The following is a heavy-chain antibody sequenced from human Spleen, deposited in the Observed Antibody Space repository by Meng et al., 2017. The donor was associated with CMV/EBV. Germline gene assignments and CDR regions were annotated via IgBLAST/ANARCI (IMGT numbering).Heavy chain of an antibody. Sequence: GESLKISCAASGFTFDDYAMHWVRQAPGKGLEWVANIKQDGSEKYYVDSVKGRFTISRDNAKNSLYLQMNSLRAEDTAVYYCARTQNLEYYFDYWGQGTLVTVSS. CDR3: ARTQNLEYYFDY. CDR2: IKQDGSEK. CDR1: GFTFDDYA. D-gene: IGHD5-24*01. V-gene: IGHV3-7*01. J-gene: IGHJ4*02.